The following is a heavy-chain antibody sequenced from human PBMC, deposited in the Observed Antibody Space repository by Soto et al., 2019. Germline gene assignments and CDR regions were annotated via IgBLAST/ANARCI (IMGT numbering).Heavy chain of an antibody. CDR3: ARYGDYVLERFDY. V-gene: IGHV5-51*01. Sequence: WIRPPPGKGLEWMGTIYPGDSDTRYSPSFQGQVTISADKSISTAYLQWSSLKASDTAMYYCARYGDYVLERFDYWGQGTLVTSPQ. D-gene: IGHD4-17*01. CDR2: IYPGDSDT. J-gene: IGHJ4*02.